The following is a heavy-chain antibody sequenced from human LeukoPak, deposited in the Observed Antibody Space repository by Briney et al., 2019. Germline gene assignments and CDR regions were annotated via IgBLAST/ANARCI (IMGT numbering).Heavy chain of an antibody. CDR3: ARVGLTVTVDY. V-gene: IGHV3-23*01. CDR2: ISGSGGST. D-gene: IGHD4-17*01. Sequence: GGSLRLSCAASGFTFSSYAMSWVRQAPGKGLEWVSAISGSGGSTYYADSVKGGFTISRDNSKNTLYLQMNSLRAEDTAAYHCARVGLTVTVDYWGQGTLVTVS. J-gene: IGHJ4*02. CDR1: GFTFSSYA.